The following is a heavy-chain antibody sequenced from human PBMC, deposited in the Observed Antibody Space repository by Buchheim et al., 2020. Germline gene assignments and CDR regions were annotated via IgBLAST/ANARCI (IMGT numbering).Heavy chain of an antibody. Sequence: QVQLVQSGAEVKKPGASVKVSCKASGYTFTGYYMHWVRQAPGQGLEWMGWINPNSGSTNYAQKFQGRVTMTRDTSISTAYMELSRLRSDDTAVYYCARDRSNRVRGVSGVGGVGDYWGQGTL. J-gene: IGHJ4*02. CDR3: ARDRSNRVRGVSGVGGVGDY. CDR1: GYTFTGYY. D-gene: IGHD3-10*01. V-gene: IGHV1-2*02. CDR2: INPNSGST.